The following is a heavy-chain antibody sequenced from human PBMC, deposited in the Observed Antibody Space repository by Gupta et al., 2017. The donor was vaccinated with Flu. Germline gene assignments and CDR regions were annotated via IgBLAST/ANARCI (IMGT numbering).Heavy chain of an antibody. CDR3: AIDVASRGSGELDY. J-gene: IGHJ4*02. Sequence: EVQLVESGGGLVESGGSLRLSCAASRSIFTYAWITWVRHVPGKGLDWVGRVKTGGDTDYPAPVKGRFSVSRDDSKKTVYLQMNSLKTEDTGFYYCAIDVASRGSGELDYWGQGTLVTVYS. V-gene: IGHV3-15*01. CDR2: VKTGGDT. D-gene: IGHD3-10*01. CDR1: RSIFTYAW.